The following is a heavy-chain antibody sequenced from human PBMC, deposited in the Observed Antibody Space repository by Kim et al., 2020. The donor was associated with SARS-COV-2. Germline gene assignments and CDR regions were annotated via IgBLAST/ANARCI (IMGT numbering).Heavy chain of an antibody. CDR2: ISRSGSTI. V-gene: IGHV3-11*01. CDR3: ARDYSYYGSGSYWGY. CDR1: GFTFSDYY. D-gene: IGHD3-10*01. Sequence: GGSLRLSCAASGFTFSDYYMSWIRQAPGKGLEWVSYISRSGSTIDYADSVKGRFTISRDNAKNSLYLQMNSLRAEDTAVYYCARDYSYYGSGSYWGYWGQGTLVTVSS. J-gene: IGHJ4*02.